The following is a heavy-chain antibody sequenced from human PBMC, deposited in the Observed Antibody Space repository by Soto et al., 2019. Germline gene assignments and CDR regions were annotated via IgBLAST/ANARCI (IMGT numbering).Heavy chain of an antibody. J-gene: IGHJ6*02. CDR1: RDTFNKYA. CDR2: IIPIFSSR. V-gene: IGHV1-69*01. Sequence: QVQLVQSGAEVKKPGSSVKVSCKTSRDTFNKYAFNWVRQAPGQGLEWMGWIIPIFSSRNYAEKFQGRVTITADDSTSTAYMELRSLRFEDTGVDYCARGETYLGVWGQGTTVTVSS. D-gene: IGHD3-16*01. CDR3: ARGETYLGV.